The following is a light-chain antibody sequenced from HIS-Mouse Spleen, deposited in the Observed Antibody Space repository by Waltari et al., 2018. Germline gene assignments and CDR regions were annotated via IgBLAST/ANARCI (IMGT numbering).Light chain of an antibody. V-gene: IGLV1-51*01. CDR2: DHN. J-gene: IGLJ3*02. CDR3: GTWDSSLSAWV. Sequence: QSVLTQPPSVSAAPGQKVTISCSGSSSNIGNNYVSWYQQHPGTAPKLRIYDHNKRPAGIPDRFSGSKSGTSATLGITGLQTGDEADYYCGTWDSSLSAWVFGGGTKLTVL. CDR1: SSNIGNNY.